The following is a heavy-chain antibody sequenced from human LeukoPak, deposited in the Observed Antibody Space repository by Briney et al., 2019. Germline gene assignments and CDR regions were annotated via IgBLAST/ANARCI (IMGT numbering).Heavy chain of an antibody. CDR2: ITPIFGTA. CDR3: ARDKGGGSWDNFDY. D-gene: IGHD2-15*01. J-gene: IGHJ4*02. V-gene: IGHV1-69*01. CDR1: VGTFSSYT. Sequence: ASVKVSCKASVGTFSSYTISWVRQAPGQGLEWMGGITPIFGTANYAQKFQGRVTITADESTSTAYMELSSLRSEDTAVYYCARDKGGGSWDNFDYWGQGTLVTVSS.